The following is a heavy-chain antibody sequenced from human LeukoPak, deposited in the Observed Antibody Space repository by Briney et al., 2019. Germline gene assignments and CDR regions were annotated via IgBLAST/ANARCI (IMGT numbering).Heavy chain of an antibody. V-gene: IGHV3-74*01. CDR2: ISADGSVT. J-gene: IGHJ5*02. Sequence: GGSLRLSCADSGFTFSRYWMHWVRQTPGKGLVWVSCISADGSVTRYADFVKGRFTISRDNTKSTLYLQMHSLRAEDTAVYYCATAGGDGSRMGFDPWGQGTLVTVSS. CDR1: GFTFSRYW. CDR3: ATAGGDGSRMGFDP. D-gene: IGHD2-15*01.